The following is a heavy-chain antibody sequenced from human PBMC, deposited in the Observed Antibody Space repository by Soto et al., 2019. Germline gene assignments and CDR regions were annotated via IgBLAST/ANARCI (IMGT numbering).Heavy chain of an antibody. CDR1: GSTNSRNW. CDR2: INSDGSST. J-gene: IGHJ4*02. CDR3: ATGGFPDYFDY. V-gene: IGHV3-74*01. D-gene: IGHD2-8*02. Sequence: PGGSLRLSCASSGSTNSRNWMHLVRQVPGKGLVWVSHINSDGSSTSYADSVKGRFTISRDNAKNTLYLQMNSLRAEDTAVYYCATGGFPDYFDYWGQGTLVTVS.